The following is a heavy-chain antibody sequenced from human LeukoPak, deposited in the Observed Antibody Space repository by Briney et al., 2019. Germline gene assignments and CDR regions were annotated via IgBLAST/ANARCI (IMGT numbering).Heavy chain of an antibody. J-gene: IGHJ4*02. Sequence: GGSLRLSCAASGFTFSRHWMHWVRRAPGKGLVWVARINSDGSSTNYADSVKGRFTISRDNAKNTLYLQMNSLRAEDTAVYYCASDTVDTAVGIDYWGQGTLVTVSS. CDR2: INSDGSST. D-gene: IGHD5-18*01. CDR1: GFTFSRHW. V-gene: IGHV3-74*01. CDR3: ASDTVDTAVGIDY.